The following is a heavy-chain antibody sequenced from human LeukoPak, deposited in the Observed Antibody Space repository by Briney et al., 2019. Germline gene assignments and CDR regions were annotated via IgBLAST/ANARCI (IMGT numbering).Heavy chain of an antibody. CDR3: AKDGQVPAAIFSSGRYFQH. D-gene: IGHD2-2*02. Sequence: GGSLRLSCAASGFTFSSYAMSWVRQAPGKGLEWVSAISGSGGSTYYADSVKGRFTISRDNSKNTLYLQMNSLRAEDTAVYYCAKDGQVPAAIFSSGRYFQHWGQGTLVTVSS. J-gene: IGHJ1*01. CDR1: GFTFSSYA. V-gene: IGHV3-23*01. CDR2: ISGSGGST.